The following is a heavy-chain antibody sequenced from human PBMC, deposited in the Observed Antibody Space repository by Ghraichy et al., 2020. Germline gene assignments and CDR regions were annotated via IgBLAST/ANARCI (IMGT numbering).Heavy chain of an antibody. CDR3: AQAKDSSGIYYYFNV. V-gene: IGHV4-38-2*02. D-gene: IGHD3-10*01. Sequence: SETLSLTCTVSGYSITAYYWGWIRQSPGKGLEWIGNIYHSGSTYYNPSLRSRVTMSLDTSMNQFSLRLNSLSAADTAVYFCAQAKDSSGIYYYFNVWGKGTSVTVSS. CDR2: IYHSGST. CDR1: GYSITAYY. J-gene: IGHJ6*04.